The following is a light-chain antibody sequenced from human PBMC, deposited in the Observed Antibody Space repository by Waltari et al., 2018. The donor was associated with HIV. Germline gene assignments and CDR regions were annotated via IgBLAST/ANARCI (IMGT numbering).Light chain of an antibody. J-gene: IGKJ4*01. CDR1: RTVLYNRNY. V-gene: IGKV4-1*01. CDR2: WAS. CDR3: QQYYTLRST. Sequence: DIVMTQSPDSLAVSLGARATVTCTSSRTVLYNRNYLAWYQQQPGQAPKVLIYWASTRSVGVPDRFSGSGSGTDFSLTISRVQADDVAIYYCQQYYTLRSTFGGGTKIEI.